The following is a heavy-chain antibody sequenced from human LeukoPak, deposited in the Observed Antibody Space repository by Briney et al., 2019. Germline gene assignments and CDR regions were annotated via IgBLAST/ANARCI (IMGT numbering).Heavy chain of an antibody. J-gene: IGHJ5*02. CDR1: GGSISSYY. CDR2: IYYSGST. V-gene: IGHV4-59*01. CDR3: ARAQALSWFDP. Sequence: KPSETLSLTCTVSGGSISSYYWSWIRQPPGKGLEWIGYIYYSGSTNYNPSLKSRVTISVDTSKNQFSLKLSSVTAADTAVYYCARAQALSWFDPWGQGTLVTVSS.